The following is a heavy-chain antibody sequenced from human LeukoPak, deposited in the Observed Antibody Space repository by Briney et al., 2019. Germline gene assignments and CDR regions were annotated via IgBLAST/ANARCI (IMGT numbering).Heavy chain of an antibody. CDR3: ARGGGLDV. CDR1: GFTFSSYS. V-gene: IGHV3-48*04. Sequence: GGSLRLSCAASGFTFSSYSMNWVRQAPGKGLEWVSYIRSSSNIIYYADSVKGRFTISRDNTKNSLYLQMSNLRAEDTAVYFCARGGGLDVWGQGATVTVSS. D-gene: IGHD3-16*01. CDR2: IRSSSNII. J-gene: IGHJ6*02.